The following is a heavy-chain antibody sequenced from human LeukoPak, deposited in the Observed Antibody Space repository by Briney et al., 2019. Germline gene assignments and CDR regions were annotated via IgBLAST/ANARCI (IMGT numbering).Heavy chain of an antibody. J-gene: IGHJ4*02. V-gene: IGHV4-59*01. CDR3: ARGYSATYGRFDY. D-gene: IGHD5-12*01. Sequence: PSETLSLTCTVSGGSISSYYWSWIRRPPGKGLEWIGNIYYSGSTNYNPSLQSRVTMSVDTSKNQFSLRLSSVTAADTAVYYCARGYSATYGRFDYWGQGTLVTVSS. CDR2: IYYSGST. CDR1: GGSISSYY.